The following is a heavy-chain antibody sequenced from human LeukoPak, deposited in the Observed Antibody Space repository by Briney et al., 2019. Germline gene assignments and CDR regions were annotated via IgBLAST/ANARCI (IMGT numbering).Heavy chain of an antibody. CDR2: ISGSGDST. V-gene: IGHV3-23*01. D-gene: IGHD1-7*01. Sequence: GGSLRLSCVASGFTFSSYAMSWVRQAPGKGLEWVSVISGSGDSTYYADSVKGRFTFSRDNSKNTLYLQMNSLRAEDTAVYYCAKTYNWNYDYWGQGTLATVSS. CDR1: GFTFSSYA. CDR3: AKTYNWNYDY. J-gene: IGHJ4*02.